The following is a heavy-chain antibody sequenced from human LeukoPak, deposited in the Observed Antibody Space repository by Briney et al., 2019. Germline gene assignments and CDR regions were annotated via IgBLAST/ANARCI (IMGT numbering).Heavy chain of an antibody. Sequence: GGSLRLSCAASVTFSNAWMNWVRQAPGKGLEWVGHFKIKADGGTTDYAAPVKDRFTISRDDSQNTLYLQMNSLRAEDTAVYYCAKVISLGATYVYWGQGTLVTVSS. V-gene: IGHV3-15*01. CDR2: FKIKADGGTT. D-gene: IGHD1-26*01. CDR1: VTFSNAW. CDR3: AKVISLGATYVY. J-gene: IGHJ4*02.